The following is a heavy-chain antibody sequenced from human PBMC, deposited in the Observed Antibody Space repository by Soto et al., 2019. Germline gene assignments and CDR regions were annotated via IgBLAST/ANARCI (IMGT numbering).Heavy chain of an antibody. CDR2: ISGSGIST. Sequence: GVSLRLSFAASGFTFRSYSMSWVRQAPGKGLEWVSGISGSGISTHYADSVKGRFTVSRDNSKNTLYLQMNSLRAEDTAVYNCAKEPVGPDWYFDLWGRGTLVTVSS. CDR3: AKEPVGPDWYFDL. V-gene: IGHV3-23*01. CDR1: GFTFRSYS. J-gene: IGHJ2*01.